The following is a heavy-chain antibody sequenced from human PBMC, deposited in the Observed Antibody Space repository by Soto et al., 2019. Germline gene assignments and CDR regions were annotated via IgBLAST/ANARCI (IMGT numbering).Heavy chain of an antibody. V-gene: IGHV3-9*01. CDR2: ISWNSGSI. CDR1: GFTFDDYA. D-gene: IGHD2-2*01. Sequence: EVQLVESGGGLVQPGRSLRLSCAASGFTFDDYAMHWVRQAPGKGLEWVSGISWNSGSIGYADSVKGRFTISRDNAKNSLYLQMNSLRAEDTALYYCAKEGRCSSTSCQCPVWGKGTTVTVSS. CDR3: AKEGRCSSTSCQCPV. J-gene: IGHJ6*04.